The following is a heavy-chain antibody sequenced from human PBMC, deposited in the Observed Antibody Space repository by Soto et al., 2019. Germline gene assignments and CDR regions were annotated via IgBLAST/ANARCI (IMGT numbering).Heavy chain of an antibody. CDR3: AKILTGPVGSDY. CDR1: GFTFSSYA. J-gene: IGHJ4*02. D-gene: IGHD1-1*01. CDR2: ISGSGGST. V-gene: IGHV3-23*01. Sequence: EVQLLESGGGLVQPGGSLRLSSAASGFTFSSYAMSWVRQAPGKGLEWVSAISGSGGSTYYADSVKGRFTISRDNSKNTLYLQMNSLRAEDTAVYYCAKILTGPVGSDYWGQGTLVTVSS.